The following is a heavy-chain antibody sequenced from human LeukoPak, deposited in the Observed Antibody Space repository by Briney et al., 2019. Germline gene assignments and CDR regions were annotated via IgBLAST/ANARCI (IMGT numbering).Heavy chain of an antibody. V-gene: IGHV1-18*01. Sequence: ASVKVSCKASGYTFTSYGISWVRQAPGQGLEWMGWISAYNGNTNYAQKLQGRVTMTTDTSTSTAYMELRSLRSDDAAVYYCARGPGLYYDSSGRTQYYYYYYYMDVWGKGTTVTISS. CDR3: ARGPGLYYDSSGRTQYYYYYYYMDV. D-gene: IGHD3-22*01. CDR1: GYTFTSYG. CDR2: ISAYNGNT. J-gene: IGHJ6*03.